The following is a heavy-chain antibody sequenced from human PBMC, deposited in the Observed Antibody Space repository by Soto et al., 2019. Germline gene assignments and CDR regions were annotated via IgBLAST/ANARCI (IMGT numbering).Heavy chain of an antibody. V-gene: IGHV4-59*12. CDR1: GASISSYY. J-gene: IGHJ6*02. D-gene: IGHD3-3*01. CDR2: ISYSGSS. CDR3: ARADRLRFPEPGMDV. Sequence: SETLSLTCTVSGASISSYYCYWIRQPPGKGLEYLGYISYSGSSNYNPSLKSRVTISRDNAKNSLYLQMNSLRAEDTAVYYCARADRLRFPEPGMDVWGQGTTVTVSS.